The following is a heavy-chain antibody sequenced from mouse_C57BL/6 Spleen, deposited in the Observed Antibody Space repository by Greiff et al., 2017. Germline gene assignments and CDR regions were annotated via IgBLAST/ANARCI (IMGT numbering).Heavy chain of an antibody. V-gene: IGHV1-42*01. CDR2: INPSTGGT. D-gene: IGHD1-1*01. Sequence: VQLQQSGPELVKPGASVKISCTASGYSFTGYYLNWVKQSPEKSLEWIGEINPSTGGTTYNQKFKAKATLTVDESSSTAYMQLKSLTSEDSAVYYCARGVTTVPDYWGQGTTLTVSS. CDR1: GYSFTGYY. CDR3: ARGVTTVPDY. J-gene: IGHJ2*01.